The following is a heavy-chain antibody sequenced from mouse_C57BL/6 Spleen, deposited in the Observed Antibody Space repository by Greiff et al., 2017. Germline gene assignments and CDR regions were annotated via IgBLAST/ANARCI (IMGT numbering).Heavy chain of an antibody. J-gene: IGHJ2*01. V-gene: IGHV5-17*01. CDR2: ISSGSSTI. D-gene: IGHD1-1*01. Sequence: EVMLVESGGGLVKPGGSLKLSCAASGFTFSDYGMHWVRQAPEKGLEWVAYISSGSSTIYYADTVKGRFTISRDNAKNTLFLQMTSLRSEDTAMYYCARNYGSSYPPFDYWGQGTTLTVSS. CDR3: ARNYGSSYPPFDY. CDR1: GFTFSDYG.